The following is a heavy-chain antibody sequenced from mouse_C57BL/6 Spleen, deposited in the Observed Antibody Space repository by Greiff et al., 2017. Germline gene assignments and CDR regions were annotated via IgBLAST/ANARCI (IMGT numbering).Heavy chain of an antibody. Sequence: EVMLVESGGGLVKPGGSLKLSCAASGFTFSDYGMHWVRQAPEKGLEWVAYISSGSSTIYYADTVKGRFTISRDNAKNTLFLQMTSLRSEDTAMYYCARPEDGYFYFDYWGQGTTLTVSS. J-gene: IGHJ2*01. V-gene: IGHV5-17*01. CDR2: ISSGSSTI. D-gene: IGHD2-3*01. CDR1: GFTFSDYG. CDR3: ARPEDGYFYFDY.